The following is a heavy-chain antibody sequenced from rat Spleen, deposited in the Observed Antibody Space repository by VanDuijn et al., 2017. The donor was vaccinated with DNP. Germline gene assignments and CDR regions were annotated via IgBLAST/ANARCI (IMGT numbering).Heavy chain of an antibody. CDR3: ARDYGYTQSFDY. CDR1: GFTFSSFP. D-gene: IGHD1-9*01. CDR2: ITSAGSNT. J-gene: IGHJ2*01. V-gene: IGHV5-29*01. Sequence: EVQLVESDGGLVQPGRSLKLSCAASGFTFSSFPMAWVRQAPKKGLEWVATITSAGSNTYYPDSVKGRFTISRDSAKSTLYLQMDSLRSEDTATYYCARDYGYTQSFDYWGQGVMVTVSS.